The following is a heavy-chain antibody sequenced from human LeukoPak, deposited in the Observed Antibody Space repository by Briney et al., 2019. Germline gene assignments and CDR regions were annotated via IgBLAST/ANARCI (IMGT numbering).Heavy chain of an antibody. V-gene: IGHV3-23*01. CDR3: ARYRSVTTGKRFFDY. Sequence: PGGSLRLSCAASGFTFSSYAMSWVRQAPGKGLEWVSAISGSGGSTYYADSVKGRFTISRDNSMNTLYLQMNSLRAEDTAVYYCARYRSVTTGKRFFDYWGQGTLVTVSS. CDR2: ISGSGGST. D-gene: IGHD4-17*01. J-gene: IGHJ4*02. CDR1: GFTFSSYA.